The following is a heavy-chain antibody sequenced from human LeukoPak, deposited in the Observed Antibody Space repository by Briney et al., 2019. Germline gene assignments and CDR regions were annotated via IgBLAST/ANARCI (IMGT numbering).Heavy chain of an antibody. CDR1: GGSISSSSYY. CDR2: INHSGST. Sequence: SETLSLTCTVSGGSISSSSYYWGWIRQPPGKGLEWIGEINHSGSTNYNPSLKSRVTISVDTSKNQFSLKLSSVTAADTAVYYCARRAVAGRGGTDYWGQGTLVTVSS. D-gene: IGHD6-19*01. CDR3: ARRAVAGRGGTDY. V-gene: IGHV4-39*07. J-gene: IGHJ4*02.